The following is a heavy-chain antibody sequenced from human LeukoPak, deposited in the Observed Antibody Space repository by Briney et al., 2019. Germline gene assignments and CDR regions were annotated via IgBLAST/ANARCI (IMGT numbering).Heavy chain of an antibody. V-gene: IGHV3-23*01. CDR1: GFTFSSYA. J-gene: IGHJ4*02. Sequence: GASLRLSCAASGFTFSSYAMSWVRQAPGKRREGVSAISGSGGSTYYADSVKGRFTISRDNSKNTLYLQMNSLRAEDTAVYYCAKDSGSYYYFDYWGQGTLVTVSS. CDR3: AKDSGSYYYFDY. D-gene: IGHD1-26*01. CDR2: ISGSGGST.